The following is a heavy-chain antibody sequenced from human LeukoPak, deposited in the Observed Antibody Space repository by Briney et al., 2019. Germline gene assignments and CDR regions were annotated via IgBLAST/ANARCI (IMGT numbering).Heavy chain of an antibody. V-gene: IGHV1-69*13. J-gene: IGHJ4*02. D-gene: IGHD3-16*01. Sequence: GASVKVSCKASGGTFSSYAISWVRQAPGQGLEWMGGIIPIFGTANYAQKFQGRVTITADESTSTAYMELSSLRSEDTAVYYCARDESGGYYFDYWGQGTLVTVSS. CDR3: ARDESGGYYFDY. CDR1: GGTFSSYA. CDR2: IIPIFGTA.